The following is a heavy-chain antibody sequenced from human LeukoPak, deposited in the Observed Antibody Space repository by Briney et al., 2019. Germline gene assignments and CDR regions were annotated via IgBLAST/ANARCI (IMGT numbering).Heavy chain of an antibody. J-gene: IGHJ6*03. V-gene: IGHV3-48*01. CDR3: ARGQLSYYYMDV. CDR2: IGSSSSTI. Sequence: GGSLRLSCAASGFTFSSYSMNWVRQAPGKGLEWVSYIGSSSSTIYYADSVKGRFTISRDNAKNSLYLQMNSLRAEDTAVYYCARGQLSYYYMDVWGKGTTVTVSS. CDR1: GFTFSSYS. D-gene: IGHD1-1*01.